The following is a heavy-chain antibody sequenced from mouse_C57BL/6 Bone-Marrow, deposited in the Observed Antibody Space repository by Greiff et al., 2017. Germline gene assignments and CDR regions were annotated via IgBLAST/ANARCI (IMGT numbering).Heavy chain of an antibody. CDR3: ARPMDY. Sequence: EVHLVESGGGLVKPGGSLKLSCAASGFTFSSYGMSWVRQTPDKRLEWVATISSGGSYTYYPDSVKGRFTISRDNAKNTLYLQMSSLKSEDTAMYYCARPMDYWGQGTSVTVSS. V-gene: IGHV5-6*01. CDR2: ISSGGSYT. J-gene: IGHJ4*01. CDR1: GFTFSSYG.